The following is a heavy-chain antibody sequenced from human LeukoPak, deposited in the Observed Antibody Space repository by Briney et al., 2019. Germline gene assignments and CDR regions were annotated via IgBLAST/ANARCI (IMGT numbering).Heavy chain of an antibody. Sequence: TGGSLRLSCAASGFTFSSYSMNWVRQAPGKGLEWVSSIISSSSYIYYADSVKGRFTISRDNAKNSLYLQMNSLRSDDTAVYYCASEYYYDSSGYLYWGQGTLVTVSS. V-gene: IGHV3-21*04. CDR3: ASEYYYDSSGYLY. CDR1: GFTFSSYS. J-gene: IGHJ4*02. CDR2: IISSSSYI. D-gene: IGHD3-22*01.